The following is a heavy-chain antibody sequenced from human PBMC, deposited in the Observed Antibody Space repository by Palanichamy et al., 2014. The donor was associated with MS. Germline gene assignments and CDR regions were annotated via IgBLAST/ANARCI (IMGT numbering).Heavy chain of an antibody. Sequence: QVQLVQSGAEVKRPGSSVKVSCKASGGTFSSHGISWVRQAPGQGLEWMGRIIPIVGIANYAQRFQSRVTITADKSTNTAYMELSSLRSEDAAVYYCVRDRGADFYYGMDVWGQGTTVTVSS. CDR1: GGTFSSHG. CDR2: IIPIVGIA. CDR3: VRDRGADFYYGMDV. J-gene: IGHJ6*02. V-gene: IGHV1-69*04.